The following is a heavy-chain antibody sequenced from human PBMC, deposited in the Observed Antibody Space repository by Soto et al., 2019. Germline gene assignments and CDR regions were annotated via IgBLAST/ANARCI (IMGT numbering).Heavy chain of an antibody. CDR3: ARDLYDYVWGSYRPYFDY. CDR1: GGTFSSYA. Sequence: QVQLVQSGAEVKKPVSSVKVSCKASGGTFSSYAISWVRQAPGQGLEWMGGIIPIFGTANYAQKFQGRVTITADESTSTAYMELSSLRSEDTAVYYCARDLYDYVWGSYRPYFDYWGQGTLVTVSS. CDR2: IIPIFGTA. D-gene: IGHD3-16*02. J-gene: IGHJ4*02. V-gene: IGHV1-69*01.